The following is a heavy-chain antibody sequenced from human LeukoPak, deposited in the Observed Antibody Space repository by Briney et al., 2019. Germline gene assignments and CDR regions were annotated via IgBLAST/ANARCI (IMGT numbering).Heavy chain of an antibody. CDR3: ARVFNIKSSGTPLKYYFDY. Sequence: GGSLRLSCAASGFTFSSYWMSWVRQAPGKGLEWVANIKQDGSEKYYVDSVKGRFTISRDNAKNSLYLQMNSLRAEDTAVYYCARVFNIKSSGTPLKYYFDYWGQGTLVTVSS. D-gene: IGHD6-13*01. V-gene: IGHV3-7*01. J-gene: IGHJ4*02. CDR1: GFTFSSYW. CDR2: IKQDGSEK.